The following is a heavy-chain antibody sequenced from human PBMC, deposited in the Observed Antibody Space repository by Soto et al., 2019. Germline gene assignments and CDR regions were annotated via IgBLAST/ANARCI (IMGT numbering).Heavy chain of an antibody. CDR3: AREMVDTAPGHYYYYYGMDV. J-gene: IGHJ6*02. V-gene: IGHV1-18*01. D-gene: IGHD5-18*01. CDR1: GYTFTSYG. CDR2: ISAYNGNT. Sequence: ASVKVSCKASGYTFTSYGISWVRQAPGQGLEWMGWISAYNGNTNYAQKLQGRVTMTTDTSTSTAYMELRSLRSDDTAVYYCAREMVDTAPGHYYYYYGMDVWGQGTTVTVSS.